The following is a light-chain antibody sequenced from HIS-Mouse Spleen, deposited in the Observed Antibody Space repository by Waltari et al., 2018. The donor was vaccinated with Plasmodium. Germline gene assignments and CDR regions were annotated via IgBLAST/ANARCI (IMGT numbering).Light chain of an antibody. J-gene: IGLJ3*02. Sequence: QSALTQPASVSGSPGQSITISCTGTSSDVGGYNYVSWYQQHPGKAPKLMIYDVSHRPSGVSNRFSGSKSGNTASLTISGLQAEDEADYYCSSYTSSSTLRWVFGGGTKLTVL. CDR1: SSDVGGYNY. CDR2: DVS. CDR3: SSYTSSSTLRWV. V-gene: IGLV2-14*03.